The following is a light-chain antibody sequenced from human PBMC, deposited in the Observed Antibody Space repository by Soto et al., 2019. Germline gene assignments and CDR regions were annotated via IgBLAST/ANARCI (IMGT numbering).Light chain of an antibody. CDR1: SSNIGAGYD. Sequence: QSVLTQPPSVSGAPGQRVTISCTGSSSNIGAGYDVHWYQQLPGTAPKLLIYGNSHRPSGVPDRFSGSKSGTSASLAITGLQAEDDADYYCQSYDSSLSGVVFCGGTKHTVL. V-gene: IGLV1-40*01. CDR2: GNS. CDR3: QSYDSSLSGVV. J-gene: IGLJ2*01.